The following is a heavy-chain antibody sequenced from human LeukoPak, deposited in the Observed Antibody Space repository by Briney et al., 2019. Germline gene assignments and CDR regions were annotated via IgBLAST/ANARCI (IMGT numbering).Heavy chain of an antibody. CDR3: GRVSESLVNGGVSWSFDN. CDR1: GFTFSSYW. D-gene: IGHD2-15*01. Sequence: PGGSLRLSCAASGFTFSSYWMSWVRQAPGKGLEWVANIKQDGSEKYYVDSVKGRFTISRDNATNSLYLQMNSLRAEDTAVYYCGRVSESLVNGGVSWSFDNWGQGTLVTVSS. V-gene: IGHV3-7*03. CDR2: IKQDGSEK. J-gene: IGHJ4*02.